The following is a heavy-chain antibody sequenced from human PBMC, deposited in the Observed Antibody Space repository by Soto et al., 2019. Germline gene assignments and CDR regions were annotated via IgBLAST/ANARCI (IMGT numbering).Heavy chain of an antibody. CDR3: ARSRYYDILSNWFDP. D-gene: IGHD3-9*01. Sequence: SETLSLTCTVSGGSISSSSYYWGWIRQPPGKGLEWIGSIYYSGSTYYNPSLKSRVTISVDTSKNQFSLKLSSVTAADTAVYYCARSRYYDILSNWFDPSGQGTLVTVS. CDR1: GGSISSSSYY. J-gene: IGHJ5*02. CDR2: IYYSGST. V-gene: IGHV4-39*01.